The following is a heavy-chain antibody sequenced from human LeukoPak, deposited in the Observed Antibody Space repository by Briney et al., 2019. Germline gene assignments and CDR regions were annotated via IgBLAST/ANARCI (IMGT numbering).Heavy chain of an antibody. CDR1: GYTFTGYY. Sequence: ASVKVSCKASGYTFTGYYMHWVRQAPGQGLEWMGWINPNSGGTNYAQKFQGRVTMTRDTSISTAYMELSRLRSDDTAVYYCARALALITMFSGNDYWGQGTLVTVSS. CDR2: INPNSGGT. J-gene: IGHJ4*02. CDR3: ARALALITMFSGNDY. D-gene: IGHD3-9*01. V-gene: IGHV1-2*02.